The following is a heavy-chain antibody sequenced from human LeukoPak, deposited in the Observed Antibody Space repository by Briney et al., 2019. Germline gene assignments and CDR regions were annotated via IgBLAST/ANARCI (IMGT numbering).Heavy chain of an antibody. V-gene: IGHV1-18*01. CDR1: GYTFTSYG. CDR2: ISAYNGNT. CDR3: ARDRWAAASKRPRPPGDAFDI. J-gene: IGHJ3*02. Sequence: ASVKVSCKASGYTFTSYGISWVRQAPGQGLEWMGWISAYNGNTNYAQKLQGRVTMTTDTSTSTAYMELRSLRSDDTAVYYCARDRWAAASKRPRPPGDAFDIWGQGTMVTVSS. D-gene: IGHD6-13*01.